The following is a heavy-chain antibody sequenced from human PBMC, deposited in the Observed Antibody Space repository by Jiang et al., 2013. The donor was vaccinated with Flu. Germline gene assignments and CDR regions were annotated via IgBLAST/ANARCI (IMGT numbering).Heavy chain of an antibody. J-gene: IGHJ4*02. CDR2: IYHSGST. Sequence: SGLVKPSQTLSLTCAVSGGSISSGGYSWSWIRQPPGKGLEWIGYIYHSGSTYYNPSLKSRVTISVDRSKNQFSLKLSSVTAADTAVYYCARNYGGNSAVDYWGQGTLVTVSS. D-gene: IGHD4-23*01. CDR3: ARNYGGNSAVDY. CDR1: GGSISSGGYS. V-gene: IGHV4-30-2*01.